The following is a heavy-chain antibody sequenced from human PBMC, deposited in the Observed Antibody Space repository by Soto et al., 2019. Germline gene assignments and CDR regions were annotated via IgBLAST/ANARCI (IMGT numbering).Heavy chain of an antibody. D-gene: IGHD3-10*01. CDR3: GRADYGIFPY. CDR2: IDPKNGGT. V-gene: IGHV1-2*02. CDR1: GYRISAYY. Sequence: GGSVKVYFKASGYRISAYYVHCVRQAPGQGLEWMGWIDPKNGGTVSAQKFQGRLTMTRDTSISTVYMDLSGLTSDDTPLYYCGRADYGIFPYWGQGSMVTVSS. J-gene: IGHJ4*02.